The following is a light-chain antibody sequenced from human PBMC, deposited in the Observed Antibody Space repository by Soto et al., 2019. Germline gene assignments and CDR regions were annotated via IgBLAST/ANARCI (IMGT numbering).Light chain of an antibody. CDR3: RSYTSSNTWV. J-gene: IGLJ3*02. CDR2: DVN. CDR1: SSDVGGYNY. V-gene: IGLV2-14*03. Sequence: QSALTQAASVSGSPGQSISISCTGTSSDVGGYNYVSWHQQHPGKAPKLIIYDVNNWPSGVSDRFSGSKSGNTASLTISGLQAEDEADYYCRSYTSSNTWVFGGGTKLTVL.